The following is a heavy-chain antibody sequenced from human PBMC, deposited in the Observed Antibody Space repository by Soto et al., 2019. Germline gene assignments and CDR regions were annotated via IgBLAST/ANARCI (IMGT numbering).Heavy chain of an antibody. V-gene: IGHV4-34*01. D-gene: IGHD6-6*01. CDR3: ARAQREIAARGGASYYYYYGMDV. J-gene: IGHJ6*02. CDR1: GGSFSGYY. CDR2: INHSGST. Sequence: SETLSLTCAVYGGSFSGYYWSWIRQPPGKGLEWIGEINHSGSTNYNPSLKSRVTISVDTSKNQFSLKLSSVTAADTAVYYCARAQREIAARGGASYYYYYGMDVWGQGTTVTVSS.